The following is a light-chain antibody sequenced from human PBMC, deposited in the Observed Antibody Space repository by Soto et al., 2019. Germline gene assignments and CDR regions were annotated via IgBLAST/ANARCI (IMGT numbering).Light chain of an antibody. Sequence: IQLTQSPSSLSASVGDRVTITCRASQGISSYLAWYQQKPVKAPKLLIYAASTLQSGVPSRFSGSGSGTDFTLTISSLQPEDFATYYCQQLNSYPWKFGQGTKVDIK. J-gene: IGKJ1*01. CDR1: QGISSY. CDR3: QQLNSYPWK. V-gene: IGKV1-9*01. CDR2: AAS.